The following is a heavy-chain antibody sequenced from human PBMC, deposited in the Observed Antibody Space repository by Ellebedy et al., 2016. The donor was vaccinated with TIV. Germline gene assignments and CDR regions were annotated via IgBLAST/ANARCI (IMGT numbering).Heavy chain of an antibody. Sequence: SETLSLTCTVSGGSISRSSSYRGWIRQSPQKGLEWIGSIYYTGSTFYNPSLKSRVPISVDTSKSQFSLRLTSVTAADTAVYYCARWFGELLYVRWFDPWGQGTLVTVSS. D-gene: IGHD3-10*01. V-gene: IGHV4-39*01. CDR3: ARWFGELLYVRWFDP. CDR2: IYYTGST. J-gene: IGHJ5*02. CDR1: GGSISRSSSY.